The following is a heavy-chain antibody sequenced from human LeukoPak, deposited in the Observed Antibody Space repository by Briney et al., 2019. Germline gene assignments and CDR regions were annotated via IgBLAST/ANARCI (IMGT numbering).Heavy chain of an antibody. D-gene: IGHD6-13*01. CDR3: AGWYSSSWAFDY. V-gene: IGHV3-21*01. J-gene: IGHJ4*02. Sequence: GGSLRLSCAASGFTFSSYSMNWVRQAPGKGLGWVSSISSSSSYIYYADSVKGRFTISRDNAKNSLYLQMNSLRAEDTAVYYCAGWYSSSWAFDYWGQGTLVTVSS. CDR1: GFTFSSYS. CDR2: ISSSSSYI.